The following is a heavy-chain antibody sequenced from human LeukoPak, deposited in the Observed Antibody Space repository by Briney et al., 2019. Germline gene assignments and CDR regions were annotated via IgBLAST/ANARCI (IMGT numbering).Heavy chain of an antibody. Sequence: GASVKVSCRASGYTFTSYYMHWVRQAPGQGLEWMGIINPSGGSTSYAQKFQGRVTMTRDTSTSTVYMELSSLRSEDTAVYYCAREAVVVYFDYWGQGTLVTVSS. J-gene: IGHJ4*02. V-gene: IGHV1-46*01. CDR3: AREAVVVYFDY. CDR1: GYTFTSYY. D-gene: IGHD2-2*01. CDR2: INPSGGST.